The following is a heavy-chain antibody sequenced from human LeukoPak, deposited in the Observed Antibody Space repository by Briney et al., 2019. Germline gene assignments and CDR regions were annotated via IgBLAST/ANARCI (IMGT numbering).Heavy chain of an antibody. CDR1: GFTFSSYE. D-gene: IGHD3-22*01. CDR3: ARDQKVRLRSMIVVVTFDY. V-gene: IGHV3-48*03. CDR2: ISSSGSTI. J-gene: IGHJ4*02. Sequence: PGGSLRLSCAASGFTFSSYEMNWVRQAPGKRLEWVSYISSSGSTIYYADSVKGRFTISRDNAKNSLYLQMNSLRAEDTAVYYCARDQKVRLRSMIVVVTFDYWGQGTLVTVSS.